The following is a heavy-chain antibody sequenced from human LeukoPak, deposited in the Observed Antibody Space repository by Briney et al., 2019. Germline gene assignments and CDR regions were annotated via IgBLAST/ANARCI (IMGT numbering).Heavy chain of an antibody. CDR2: ISSNSDAV. J-gene: IGHJ5*02. D-gene: IGHD3-3*01. CDR3: AKDRWTIFGVSSGVGWFDH. Sequence: PGGSLRLSCAASGFTFDDYAMHSVRQRPGKGLEWVSGISSNSDAVAYADSLKGRFTISRDNAKNSLYLQMNSLRDEDTAFYYCAKDRWTIFGVSSGVGWFDHWGQGTLVSVSS. V-gene: IGHV3-9*01. CDR1: GFTFDDYA.